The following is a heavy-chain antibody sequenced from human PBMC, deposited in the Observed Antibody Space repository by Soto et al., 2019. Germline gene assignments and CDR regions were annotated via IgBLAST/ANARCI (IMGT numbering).Heavy chain of an antibody. CDR2: INKSGGST. J-gene: IGHJ4*02. D-gene: IGHD1-1*01. Sequence: GGSLRLSCAASGFTFSSFAMSWVRQAPGKGLEWVSTINKSGGSTYYAGSVKGRFTISRDNSKNMLFLQINGLRAEDTAVYYCAKDPPTTGTTFDYWGRGTLVTVSS. CDR1: GFTFSSFA. V-gene: IGHV3-23*01. CDR3: AKDPPTTGTTFDY.